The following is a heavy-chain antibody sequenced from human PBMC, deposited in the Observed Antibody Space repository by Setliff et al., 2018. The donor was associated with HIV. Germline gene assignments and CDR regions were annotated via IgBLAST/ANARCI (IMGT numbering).Heavy chain of an antibody. CDR1: GGSFSGYY. D-gene: IGHD3-22*01. Sequence: SETLSLTCAVYGGSFSGYYWSWIRQPPGKGLEWIGEINHSGSAKYNPSLKSRVTISIDTSKNQFSLKLSSVTAADTAVYYCARVGYYDSSFDYWGQGTLVTVSS. CDR2: INHSGSA. V-gene: IGHV4-34*01. J-gene: IGHJ4*02. CDR3: ARVGYYDSSFDY.